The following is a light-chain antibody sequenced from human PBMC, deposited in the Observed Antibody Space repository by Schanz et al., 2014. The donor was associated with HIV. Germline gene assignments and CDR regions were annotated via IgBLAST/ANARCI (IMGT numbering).Light chain of an antibody. CDR2: AAS. V-gene: IGKV1-9*01. Sequence: IQLTQSPSTLSASVGDRLTITCRASQGIRSYLAWYQQKPGKAPKLLIYAASTLQSGVPSRFSGSGSGTDFTLTISSLQSEDFAVYYCQQYNNWLTFGGGTKVEIK. J-gene: IGKJ4*01. CDR3: QQYNNWLT. CDR1: QGIRSY.